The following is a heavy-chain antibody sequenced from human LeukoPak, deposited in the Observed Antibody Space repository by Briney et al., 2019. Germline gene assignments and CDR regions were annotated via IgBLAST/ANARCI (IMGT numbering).Heavy chain of an antibody. V-gene: IGHV3-30*02. CDR2: IQYDGSNE. Sequence: GGSLRLSCAASRFTFSSYGMHWVRQAPGKGLEWVAYIQYDGSNEQYADSVKGRFSISRDSSKNILYLQMNSLRAEDTAVYYCASMVATLDDYWGQGTLVTVSS. CDR1: RFTFSSYG. D-gene: IGHD5-12*01. J-gene: IGHJ4*02. CDR3: ASMVATLDDY.